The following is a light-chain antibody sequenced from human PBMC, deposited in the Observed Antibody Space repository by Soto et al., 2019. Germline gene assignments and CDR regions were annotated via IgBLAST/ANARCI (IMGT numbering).Light chain of an antibody. CDR1: QSVGGTF. V-gene: IGKV3-20*01. J-gene: IGKJ1*01. CDR2: GAS. CDR3: QQYGGSSWT. Sequence: EIVLTQSPGTLSLSPGEGATLSCRASQSVGGTFLAWYQQKGGQAPRLLIHGASSRATGIPDRFSGSGSGTDFTLTISRLEPEDFAVYYCQQYGGSSWTFGQGPKGDSK.